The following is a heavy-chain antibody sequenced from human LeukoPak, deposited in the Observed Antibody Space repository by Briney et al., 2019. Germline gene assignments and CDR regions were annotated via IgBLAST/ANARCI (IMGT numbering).Heavy chain of an antibody. Sequence: SETLSLTCTVSGGSISSYYWSWIRQPPGKGLEWIGYIYYSGSTNYNPSLKSRVTISVDTSKNQFSLKLSSVTAADTAVYYCAREDYDILTGHTGFDYWGQGTLVTVSS. CDR1: GGSISSYY. CDR2: IYYSGST. CDR3: AREDYDILTGHTGFDY. V-gene: IGHV4-59*01. D-gene: IGHD3-9*01. J-gene: IGHJ4*02.